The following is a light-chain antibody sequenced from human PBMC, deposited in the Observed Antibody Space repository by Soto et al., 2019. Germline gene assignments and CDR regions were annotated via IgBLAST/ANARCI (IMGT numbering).Light chain of an antibody. J-gene: IGKJ1*01. CDR3: QQYDYSRT. CDR2: AAS. Sequence: DIQLTQSPSFLSASVGDRVTITCRASQGISSYLAWYQQKPGKAPKLLIYAASTLQSGVPSRFSGSGSGTEFTLTISSLLPDDFASYYCQQYDYSRTFGQGTKVDIK. V-gene: IGKV1-9*01. CDR1: QGISSY.